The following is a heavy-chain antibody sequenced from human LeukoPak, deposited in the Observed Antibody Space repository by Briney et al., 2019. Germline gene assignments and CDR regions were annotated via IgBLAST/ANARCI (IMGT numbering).Heavy chain of an antibody. D-gene: IGHD3-3*01. Sequence: SETLSLTCTVSGGSISSYYWSWIRQPPGKGLEWIGYIYYSESTNYNPSLKSRVTISVDTSKNQFSLKLSSVTAADTAVYYCARHWGSYYDFWSGYYGYFCYWGQGTLVTVSS. CDR2: IYYSEST. CDR3: ARHWGSYYDFWSGYYGYFCY. J-gene: IGHJ4*02. V-gene: IGHV4-59*08. CDR1: GGSISSYY.